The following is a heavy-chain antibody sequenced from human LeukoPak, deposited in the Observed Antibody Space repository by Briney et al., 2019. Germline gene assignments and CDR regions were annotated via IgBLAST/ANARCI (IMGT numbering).Heavy chain of an antibody. CDR1: GYTFTGYY. CDR2: INPNSGGT. J-gene: IGHJ3*02. CDR3: ARGPSEISYYYDSSGSDASDI. Sequence: ASVKVSCKASGYTFTGYYMHWVRQAPGQGLEWMGWINPNSGGTNYAQKFQGRVTMTRDTSISTAYMELSRLRSDDTAVYYCARGPSEISYYYDSSGSDASDIWGQGTMVTVSS. D-gene: IGHD3-22*01. V-gene: IGHV1-2*02.